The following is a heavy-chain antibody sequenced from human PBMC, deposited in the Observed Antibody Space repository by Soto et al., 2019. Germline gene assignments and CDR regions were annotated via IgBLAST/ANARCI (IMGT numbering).Heavy chain of an antibody. CDR1: GYSFTSYW. V-gene: IGHV5-51*01. J-gene: IGHJ6*03. D-gene: IGHD2-2*01. CDR3: ARSGGGSDIVVVPAAMGYYYYMDV. Sequence: GESLKISCKGAGYSFTSYWIGWVRQMPGKGLEWMGIIYPGDSDTRYSPSFQGQVTISADKSISTAYLQWSSLKASDTAMYYCARSGGGSDIVVVPAAMGYYYYMDVWGKGTTVTVS. CDR2: IYPGDSDT.